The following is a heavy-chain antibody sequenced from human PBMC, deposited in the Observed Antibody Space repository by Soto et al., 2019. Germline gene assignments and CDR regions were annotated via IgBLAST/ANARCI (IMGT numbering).Heavy chain of an antibody. CDR3: ARTRRRFLEARSGYYYGMDV. CDR1: GGSFSGYY. J-gene: IGHJ6*02. V-gene: IGHV4-34*01. D-gene: IGHD3-3*01. Sequence: SETLSLTCAVYGGSFSGYYWSWIRQSPGKGLEWIGEINHSGSTNYNPSLKSRVTISVDTSKNQFSLKLSSVTAADTAVYYCARTRRRFLEARSGYYYGMDVWGQGTTVTVSS. CDR2: INHSGST.